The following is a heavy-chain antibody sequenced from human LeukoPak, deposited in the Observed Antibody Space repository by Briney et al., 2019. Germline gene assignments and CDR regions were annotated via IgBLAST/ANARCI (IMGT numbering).Heavy chain of an antibody. CDR1: GYTFTRFY. J-gene: IGHJ4*02. Sequence: ASVKVSCKASGYTFTRFYMHWVRQAPGQGLEWMGIINPSGGSTGYTQKFQGRATMTRDASTTTVYMELSSLRSEDTAVYYCARASDSSGYYAPQHYFDYWGQGTPVTVSS. D-gene: IGHD3-22*01. V-gene: IGHV1-46*03. CDR2: INPSGGST. CDR3: ARASDSSGYYAPQHYFDY.